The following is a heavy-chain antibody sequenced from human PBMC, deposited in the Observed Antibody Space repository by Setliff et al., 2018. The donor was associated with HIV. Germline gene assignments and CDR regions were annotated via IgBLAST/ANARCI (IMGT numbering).Heavy chain of an antibody. D-gene: IGHD1-26*01. CDR1: GYDFTTNW. CDR2: IYPGDSET. V-gene: IGHV5-51*01. CDR3: TRRRRAPGSEDLEAY. J-gene: IGHJ4*02. Sequence: PGESLKISCKTSGYDFTTNWVGWVRQIPGRGLEWIGVIYPGDSETRYGPSFQGQVSISADRSITTAYLEWRSLKASDTAMYYCTRRRRAPGSEDLEAYWGQGTLVTVSS.